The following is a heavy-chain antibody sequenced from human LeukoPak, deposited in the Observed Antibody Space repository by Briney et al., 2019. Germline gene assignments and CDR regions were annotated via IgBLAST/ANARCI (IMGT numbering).Heavy chain of an antibody. Sequence: SVKVSCKASGGTFSSYAISWVRQAPGQGLEWMGGIIPIFGTANYAQKFQGRVTITADKSTSTAYMELSSLRSEDTAVYYCARAPWVTTIYYYYGMDVWGKGTTVTVSS. V-gene: IGHV1-69*06. CDR2: IIPIFGTA. CDR1: GGTFSSYA. J-gene: IGHJ6*04. D-gene: IGHD4-17*01. CDR3: ARAPWVTTIYYYYGMDV.